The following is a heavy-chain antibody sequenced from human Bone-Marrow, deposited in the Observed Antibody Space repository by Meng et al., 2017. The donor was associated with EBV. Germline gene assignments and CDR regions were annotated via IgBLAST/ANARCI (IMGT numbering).Heavy chain of an antibody. CDR2: IYYSSST. V-gene: IGHV4-30-4*01. CDR1: DDSIHSGGYY. J-gene: IGHJ4*02. D-gene: IGHD4-17*01. CDR3: ARAGRGYGDFEYYFDY. Sequence: QPQLQESGPGLVKPSQTLSLTCAVSDDSIHSGGYYWSWIRQPPGKGLEWIGYIYYSSSTYYTPSLKTRLTISLDTSKSQFSLKLYSVTAADTAMYYCARAGRGYGDFEYYFDYWGQGTLVTVSS.